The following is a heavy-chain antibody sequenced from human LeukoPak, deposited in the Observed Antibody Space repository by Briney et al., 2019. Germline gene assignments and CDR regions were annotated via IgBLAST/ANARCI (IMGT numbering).Heavy chain of an antibody. V-gene: IGHV3-20*04. D-gene: IGHD5-18*01. CDR3: ARDLGGGRGYSYGPLDY. J-gene: IGHJ4*02. CDR1: GFTFDDYG. Sequence: GGSLRLSCAASGFTFDDYGMSWVRQAPGKGLEWVSGINRNGGSTGYADSVKGRFTISRDNAKNSLYLQMNSLRAEDTALYYCARDLGGGRGYSYGPLDYWGQGTLVTVSS. CDR2: INRNGGST.